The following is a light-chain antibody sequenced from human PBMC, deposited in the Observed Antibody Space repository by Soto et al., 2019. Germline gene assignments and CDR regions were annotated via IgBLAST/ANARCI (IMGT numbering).Light chain of an antibody. Sequence: DIVLTQSPGTLSLSPGERATLSCRARQSVSSSYLAWYQQKPGQAPRLLVYGASSRATGIPDRFSGSGSGTDFTLTISRLEPEDFAVYYCQQSGSSPWTFGQGTKVDIK. CDR1: QSVSSSY. J-gene: IGKJ1*01. V-gene: IGKV3-20*01. CDR2: GAS. CDR3: QQSGSSPWT.